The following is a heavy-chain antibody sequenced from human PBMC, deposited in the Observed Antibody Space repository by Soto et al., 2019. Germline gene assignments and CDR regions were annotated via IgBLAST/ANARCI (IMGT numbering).Heavy chain of an antibody. CDR1: GGSISSGGYY. D-gene: IGHD3-16*01. Sequence: QVQLQESGPGLVKPSQTLSLTCTVSGGSISSGGYYWSWIRQHPGKGLEWIGYIYYSGSTYYNPSLKSRVNISVDTSKNQFSLKLSSVTAADTAVYYCARGNYVWWSSPPGYWGQGTLVTVSS. J-gene: IGHJ4*02. CDR2: IYYSGST. V-gene: IGHV4-31*03. CDR3: ARGNYVWWSSPPGY.